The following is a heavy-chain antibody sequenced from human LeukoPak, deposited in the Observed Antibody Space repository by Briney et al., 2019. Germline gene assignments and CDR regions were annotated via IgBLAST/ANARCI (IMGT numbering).Heavy chain of an antibody. CDR1: GYSFTSYW. D-gene: IGHD6-13*01. J-gene: IGHJ3*02. V-gene: IGHV5-51*01. CDR3: ARLKQQLVRGYDAFDI. CDR2: IYPGDSDT. Sequence: GESLKISFKGSGYSFTSYWIGWVRQMPGKGLEWMGIIYPGDSDTRYNPSFQGQVTISADKSISTAYLQWSSLKASDTAMYYCARLKQQLVRGYDAFDIWGQGTMVTVSS.